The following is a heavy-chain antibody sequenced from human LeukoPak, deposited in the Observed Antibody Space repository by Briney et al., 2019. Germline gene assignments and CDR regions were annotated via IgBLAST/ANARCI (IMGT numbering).Heavy chain of an antibody. J-gene: IGHJ4*02. Sequence: PGGSLRLSCAASGFTFSSYAMSWVRPAPGKGLEWVSAFSGSGGSTYYADSVKGRFTISRDNSKNTLYLQMNSLRAEDTAVYYCAKFVVVVAATFENYFDYWGQGTLVTVSS. CDR1: GFTFSSYA. CDR2: FSGSGGST. D-gene: IGHD2-15*01. CDR3: AKFVVVVAATFENYFDY. V-gene: IGHV3-23*01.